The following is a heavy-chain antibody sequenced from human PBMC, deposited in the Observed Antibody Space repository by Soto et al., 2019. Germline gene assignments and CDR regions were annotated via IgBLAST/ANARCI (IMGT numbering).Heavy chain of an antibody. CDR1: GFTFSSYG. Sequence: GALRLSCAASGFTFSSYGMHWVRQAPGKGLEWVAVISYDGSNKYYADSVKGRFTISRDNSKNTLYLQMNSLRAEDTAVYYCAKELLRYCSGGSCRLFDYWGQGTLVTVSS. V-gene: IGHV3-30*18. D-gene: IGHD2-15*01. CDR3: AKELLRYCSGGSCRLFDY. CDR2: ISYDGSNK. J-gene: IGHJ4*02.